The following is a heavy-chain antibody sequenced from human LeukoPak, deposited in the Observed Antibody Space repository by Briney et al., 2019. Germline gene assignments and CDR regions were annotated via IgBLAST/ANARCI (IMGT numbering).Heavy chain of an antibody. V-gene: IGHV3-23*01. Sequence: PGGSLRLSCAASGFTFSSSAMSWVRQAPGKGLEWVSAISGSGGSTYYADSVKGRFTISRDNSKNTLYLQMNSLRAEDTAVYYCAKDGQRYFDWLYYFDYWGQGTLVTVSS. D-gene: IGHD3-9*01. CDR2: ISGSGGST. J-gene: IGHJ4*02. CDR3: AKDGQRYFDWLYYFDY. CDR1: GFTFSSSA.